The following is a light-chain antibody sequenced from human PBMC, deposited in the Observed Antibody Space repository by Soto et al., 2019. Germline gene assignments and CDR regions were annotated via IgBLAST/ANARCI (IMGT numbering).Light chain of an antibody. J-gene: IGKJ1*01. CDR1: QSVSSN. Sequence: TVMTQSPATLSGSPGERATVSCRASQSVSSNLAWYQQKPGQAPRLLIYGASTRATGIPARFSGSGSGTEFTLTISSLQSEDFAVYYCQQYTHWPRTFGQGTKVDVK. CDR3: QQYTHWPRT. V-gene: IGKV3-15*01. CDR2: GAS.